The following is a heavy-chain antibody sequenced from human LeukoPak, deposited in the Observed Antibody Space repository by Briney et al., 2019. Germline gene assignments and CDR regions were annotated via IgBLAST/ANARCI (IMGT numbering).Heavy chain of an antibody. V-gene: IGHV3-13*04. J-gene: IGHJ4*02. CDR2: IGIAGDT. CDR1: GFTFSSYD. D-gene: IGHD1-26*01. Sequence: GGSLRLSCAASGFTFSSYDMHWVRQGTGKGLEWVSAIGIAGDTYYPGSVKGRFTISRDNAKNSLYLQMNSLRDEDTAVYYCAGGGGTYSLDYWGQGTLLTVSS. CDR3: AGGGGTYSLDY.